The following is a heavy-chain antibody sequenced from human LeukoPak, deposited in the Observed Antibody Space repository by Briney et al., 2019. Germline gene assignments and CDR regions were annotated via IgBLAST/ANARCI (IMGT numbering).Heavy chain of an antibody. V-gene: IGHV3-48*04. CDR2: ISSSSTI. Sequence: GGSLRLSCAASGFTFSSYSMNWVRQAPGKGLEWVSYISSSSTIYYADSVKGRFTISRDNAKNSLYLQMNSLRAEDTAVYYCASELFDYWGQGTLVTVSS. J-gene: IGHJ4*02. CDR1: GFTFSSYS. CDR3: ASELFDY.